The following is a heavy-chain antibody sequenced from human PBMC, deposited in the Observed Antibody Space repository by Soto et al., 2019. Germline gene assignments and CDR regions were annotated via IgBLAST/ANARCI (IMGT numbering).Heavy chain of an antibody. CDR3: ARGCNTGGSCYSI. J-gene: IGHJ3*02. Sequence: PGGSLRLSCAASGFTFGDYSMHWVRQAPGKGLEWVSYISWNGSSICYADSVKGRFTISRDNAKNSLYLQMNSLRAEDTAVYYCARGCNTGGSCYSIWGQGTMVTV. CDR2: ISWNGSSI. CDR1: GFTFGDYS. D-gene: IGHD2-15*01. V-gene: IGHV3-11*01.